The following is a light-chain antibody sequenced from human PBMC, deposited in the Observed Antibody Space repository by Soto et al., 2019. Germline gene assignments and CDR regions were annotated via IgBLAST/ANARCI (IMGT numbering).Light chain of an antibody. J-gene: IGKJ1*01. CDR2: EAS. Sequence: DIVLTQSPATLSLSPGERAPLSSRASQSARCNLAWKQQKPGQAPRLLSYEASNRATGIPGRCSGSGSATDFTLTISNLEPEDFAVYYGQQRSNWPWTCGQGAKVEIK. V-gene: IGKV3-11*01. CDR3: QQRSNWPWT. CDR1: QSARCN.